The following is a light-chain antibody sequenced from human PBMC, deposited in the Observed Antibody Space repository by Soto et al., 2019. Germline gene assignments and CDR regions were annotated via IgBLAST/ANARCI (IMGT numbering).Light chain of an antibody. CDR3: QQYRSSPRT. CDR2: AAS. V-gene: IGKV3-20*01. CDR1: QSVSSY. J-gene: IGKJ3*01. Sequence: DIVLTQSPGTLSLSPGERATLSCRASQSVSSYLAWYQQKPGQAPRLLIYAASSRATGIPDRFSGSGSGTDFTLTISRLEPEDFAVYYCQQYRSSPRTFGPGTEVDIK.